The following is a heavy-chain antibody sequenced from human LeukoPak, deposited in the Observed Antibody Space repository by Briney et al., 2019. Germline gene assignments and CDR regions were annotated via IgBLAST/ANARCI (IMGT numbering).Heavy chain of an antibody. CDR3: ASIAARPTYYYYYMDV. V-gene: IGHV4-39*01. CDR2: IYYSGST. CDR1: GGSISSSSYY. J-gene: IGHJ6*03. D-gene: IGHD6-6*01. Sequence: PSETLSLTCTVSGGSISSSSYYWGWIRQPPGKGVEWIGSIYYSGSTYYNPSLKSRVTISVDTSKNQFSLKLSSVTAADTAVYYCASIAARPTYYYYYMDVWSKGTTVTVSS.